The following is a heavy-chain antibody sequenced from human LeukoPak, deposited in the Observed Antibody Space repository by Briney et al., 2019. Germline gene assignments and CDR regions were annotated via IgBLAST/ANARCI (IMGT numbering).Heavy chain of an antibody. CDR1: GGTFSSYA. J-gene: IGHJ4*02. V-gene: IGHV1-69*04. D-gene: IGHD2-15*01. CDR3: ARDLRYCSGGSCLVYFDY. CDR2: IIPILGIA. Sequence: GSSVKVSCKASGGTFSSYAISWVRQAPGQGLEWMGRIIPILGIANYAQKFQGRVTITADKSTSTAYMELSSLRSEDTAVYYCARDLRYCSGGSCLVYFDYWGQGTLVTVSS.